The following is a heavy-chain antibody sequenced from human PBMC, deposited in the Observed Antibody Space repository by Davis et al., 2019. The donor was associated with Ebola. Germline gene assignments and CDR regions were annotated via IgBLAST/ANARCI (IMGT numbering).Heavy chain of an antibody. Sequence: MPSETLSLTCAVYGGSFSGYYWSWIRQPPGKGLEWIGEINHSGSTNYNPSLKSRVTISVDTSKNQFSLKLSSVTAADTAVYYCARERYGDHDYWGQGTLVTVSS. CDR1: GGSFSGYY. J-gene: IGHJ4*02. CDR2: INHSGST. V-gene: IGHV4-34*01. CDR3: ARERYGDHDY. D-gene: IGHD4-17*01.